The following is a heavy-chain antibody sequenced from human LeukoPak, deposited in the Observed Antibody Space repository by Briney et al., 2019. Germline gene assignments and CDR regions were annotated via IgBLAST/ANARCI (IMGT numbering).Heavy chain of an antibody. CDR1: GFTLSSYA. CDR3: ARDIRYSSSWRFDY. CDR2: ISFDGSNK. Sequence: GRSLRLSCAASGFTLSSYAMQWVRQAPGRGREWWAVISFDGSNKYYADSVKSRFTTSRYNPKNTMYLQVNSLRAEDTAVHHCARDIRYSSSWRFDYWGQGTLVTVSS. V-gene: IGHV3-30-3*01. D-gene: IGHD6-13*01. J-gene: IGHJ4*02.